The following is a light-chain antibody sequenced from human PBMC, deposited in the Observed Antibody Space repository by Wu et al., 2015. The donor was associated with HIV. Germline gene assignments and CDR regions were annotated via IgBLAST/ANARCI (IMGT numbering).Light chain of an antibody. V-gene: IGKV1-39*01. CDR3: QQNYNTPYS. CDR2: AAS. CDR1: QGIRND. Sequence: DIQMTQSPSSLSASVGDRVTITCRASQGIRNDLGWYQQEPGKAPKLLIYAASSLQSGVPSRFSGSGSGTDFTLTISSLQPEDSASYYCQQNYNTPYSFGQGTKLEI. J-gene: IGKJ2*03.